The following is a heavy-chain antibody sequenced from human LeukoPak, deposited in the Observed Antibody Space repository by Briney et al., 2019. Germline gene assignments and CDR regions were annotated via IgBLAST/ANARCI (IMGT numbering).Heavy chain of an antibody. D-gene: IGHD4-23*01. V-gene: IGHV1-8*03. Sequence: GASVKVSCKASGYTFTSYDINWVRQATGQGLEWMGWMNPNSGNTGYAQKFQGRVTITADESTSTAYMELSSLRSEDTAVYYCASPRSTVSSVKYYYYYYMDVWGKGTTVTVSS. J-gene: IGHJ6*03. CDR3: ASPRSTVSSVKYYYYYYMDV. CDR1: GYTFTSYD. CDR2: MNPNSGNT.